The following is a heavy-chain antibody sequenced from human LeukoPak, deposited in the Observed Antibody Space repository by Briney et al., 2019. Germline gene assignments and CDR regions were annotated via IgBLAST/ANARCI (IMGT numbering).Heavy chain of an antibody. CDR1: GFTFSGSA. Sequence: GGSLKLSCATSGFTFSGSAIHWVRQASGKGLEWVGRISSEDNTYATAYAASVKGRFSISRDDSKNTAYLQMNGLRAEDTAVYYCTRLPTVTTAFDIWGQGTMVTVSS. CDR2: ISSEDNTYAT. CDR3: TRLPTVTTAFDI. J-gene: IGHJ3*02. V-gene: IGHV3-73*01. D-gene: IGHD4-17*01.